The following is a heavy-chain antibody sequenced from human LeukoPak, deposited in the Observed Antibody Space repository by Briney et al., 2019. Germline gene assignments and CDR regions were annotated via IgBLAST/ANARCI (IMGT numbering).Heavy chain of an antibody. V-gene: IGHV3-30*04. Sequence: PGRSLRLSCAASGFTFSSYAMHWVRQAPGKGLEWVAVISYDGSNKYYADSVKGRFTISRDNSKNTLYLQMNSLRAEDTAVYYCANVAAVGRIDYWGQGTLVTVSS. CDR3: ANVAAVGRIDY. CDR2: ISYDGSNK. J-gene: IGHJ4*02. D-gene: IGHD6-19*01. CDR1: GFTFSSYA.